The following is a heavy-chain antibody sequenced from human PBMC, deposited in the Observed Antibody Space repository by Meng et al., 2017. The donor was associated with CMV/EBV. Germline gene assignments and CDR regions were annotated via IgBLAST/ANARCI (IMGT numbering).Heavy chain of an antibody. CDR2: IIPILGIA. CDR3: ARGFREWELYTGVVGMDV. D-gene: IGHD1-26*01. J-gene: IGHJ6*02. Sequence: SVQVSCKASGGTFSSYTISWVRQAPGQGLEWMGRIIPILGIANYAQKFQGRVTITAYKSTSTAYMELSSLRSKDTAVYYCARGFREWELYTGVVGMDVWGQGTTVTVSS. CDR1: GGTFSSYT. V-gene: IGHV1-69*02.